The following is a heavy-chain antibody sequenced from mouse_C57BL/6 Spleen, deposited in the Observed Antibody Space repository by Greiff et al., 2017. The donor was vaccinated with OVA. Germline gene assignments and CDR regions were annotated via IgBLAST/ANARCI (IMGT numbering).Heavy chain of an antibody. J-gene: IGHJ1*03. V-gene: IGHV2-2*01. D-gene: IGHD1-1*01. CDR1: GFSLTSYG. CDR3: AREYYGGYFDV. CDR2: IWSGGST. Sequence: QVQLQQSGPGLVQPSQSLSITCTVSGFSLTSYGVHWVRQSPGKGLEWLGVIWSGGSTDYNAAFISRLSISKDNSKSQVFFKMNSLQADDTAIYYCAREYYGGYFDVWGTGTTVTVSS.